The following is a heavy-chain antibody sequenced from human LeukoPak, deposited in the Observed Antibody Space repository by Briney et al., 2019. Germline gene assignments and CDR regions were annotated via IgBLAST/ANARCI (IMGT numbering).Heavy chain of an antibody. J-gene: IGHJ4*02. D-gene: IGHD5-24*01. CDR2: LSPNSGDT. CDR1: GYTFTDYY. Sequence: ASVKVSCKASGYTFTDYYMNWVRQAPGQGLEWMGWLSPNSGDTNYAQKFQGRVSMTRDTSISTAYMDLSDLRSDDTAVYYCARGRNIEMTTMSGGSDYWGQGTLVTVSS. V-gene: IGHV1-2*02. CDR3: ARGRNIEMTTMSGGSDY.